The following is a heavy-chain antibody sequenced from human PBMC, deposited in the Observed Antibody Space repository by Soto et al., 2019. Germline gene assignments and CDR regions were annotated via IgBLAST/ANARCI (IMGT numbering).Heavy chain of an antibody. Sequence: SQTLSLTCAISGDSVSSNSAAWNWIRQSPSRGLGWLGRTYYRSKWYNDYAVSVKSRITINPDTSKNQFSLQLNSVTPEDTAVYYCARDLRLRWGGYYSYGMDVWGQGTTVTVSS. CDR2: TYYRSKWYN. J-gene: IGHJ6*02. CDR1: GDSVSSNSAA. D-gene: IGHD4-17*01. V-gene: IGHV6-1*01. CDR3: ARDLRLRWGGYYSYGMDV.